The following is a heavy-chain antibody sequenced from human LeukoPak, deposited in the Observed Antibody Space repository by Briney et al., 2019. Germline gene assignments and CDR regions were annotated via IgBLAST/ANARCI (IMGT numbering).Heavy chain of an antibody. CDR2: INHSGST. D-gene: IGHD2-2*01. Sequence: SETLSLTCTVSGGSISSSSYYWGWIRQPPGKGLEWIGEINHSGSTNYNPSLKSRVTISVDTSKNQFSLKLSSVTAADTAVYYCARWRHQLPSAWFDPWGQGTLVTVSS. CDR1: GGSISSSSYY. CDR3: ARWRHQLPSAWFDP. J-gene: IGHJ5*02. V-gene: IGHV4-39*07.